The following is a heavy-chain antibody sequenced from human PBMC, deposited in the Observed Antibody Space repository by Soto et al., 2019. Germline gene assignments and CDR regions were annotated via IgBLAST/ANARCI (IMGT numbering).Heavy chain of an antibody. Sequence: EVQVVESGGGLVKPGGSLRLSCAASGFTFSNAWMNWVRQAPGKGLEWVGRIKSKTDGETTDYAAPVKGRFSISRDDSKNSQYLQMDSLNTEDTAVYYCATDQCSRSSRLCPCGQGTLVTVSS. CDR2: IKSKTDGETT. CDR1: GFTFSNAW. V-gene: IGHV3-15*07. D-gene: IGHD6-6*01. CDR3: ATDQCSRSSRLCP. J-gene: IGHJ5*02.